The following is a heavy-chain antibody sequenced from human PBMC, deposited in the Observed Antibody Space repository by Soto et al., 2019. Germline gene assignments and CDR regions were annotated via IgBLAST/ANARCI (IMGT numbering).Heavy chain of an antibody. CDR2: ISYDGSNK. Sequence: QVQLVESGGGVVQPGRSLRLSCAASGFTFSSYAMHWVRQAPGKGLEWVAVISYDGSNKYYADSVKGRFTISRDNSKNTLYLQMNSLRAEDTAVYYCARVGAISMVRGVIITGGGFDYWGQGTLVTVSS. D-gene: IGHD3-10*01. V-gene: IGHV3-30-3*01. CDR1: GFTFSSYA. CDR3: ARVGAISMVRGVIITGGGFDY. J-gene: IGHJ4*02.